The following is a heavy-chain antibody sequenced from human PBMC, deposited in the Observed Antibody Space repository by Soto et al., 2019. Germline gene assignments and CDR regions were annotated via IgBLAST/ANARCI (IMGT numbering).Heavy chain of an antibody. J-gene: IGHJ4*02. CDR2: ISGSGGST. V-gene: IGHV3-23*01. CDR3: AKDAVRGVIRTEYFDY. Sequence: GGSLRLSCAASGFTFSSYAMSWVRQAPGKGLEWVSAISGSGGSTYYADSVKGRFTISRDNSKNTLYLQMNSLRAEDTAVYYCAKDAVRGVIRTEYFDYWGQGTLVTVSS. CDR1: GFTFSSYA. D-gene: IGHD3-10*01.